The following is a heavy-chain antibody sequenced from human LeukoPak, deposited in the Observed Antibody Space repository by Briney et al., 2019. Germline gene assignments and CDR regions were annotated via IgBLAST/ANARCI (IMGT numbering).Heavy chain of an antibody. V-gene: IGHV5-51*01. CDR3: ATYRQAVADAFDF. CDR1: GYSFTRYW. D-gene: IGHD4-23*01. CDR2: TYPGDSDT. Sequence: GESLKISCKTFGYSFTRYWIAWVRQVPGEALEWVGMTYPGDSDTKYSPSFQGHVTISADRSISTAYLQWRSLKASDSAIYYCATYRQAVADAFDFWGQGTMVIVSS. J-gene: IGHJ3*01.